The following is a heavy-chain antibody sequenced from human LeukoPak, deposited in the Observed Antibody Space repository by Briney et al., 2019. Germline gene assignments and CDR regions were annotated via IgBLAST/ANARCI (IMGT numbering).Heavy chain of an antibody. J-gene: IGHJ3*02. CDR1: GYSFTSYW. D-gene: IGHD3-10*01. CDR3: ARLNYYGSGSYYGSDALDI. V-gene: IGHV5-51*01. CDR2: IYPGDSKS. Sequence: GESLKISCKGSGYSFTSYWIGWVRQMPGKGLEWMGIIYPGDSKSKYSPSFQGQVTISADKSISTAYLQWSSLRASDTAMYYCARLNYYGSGSYYGSDALDIWGQGTIVTVSS.